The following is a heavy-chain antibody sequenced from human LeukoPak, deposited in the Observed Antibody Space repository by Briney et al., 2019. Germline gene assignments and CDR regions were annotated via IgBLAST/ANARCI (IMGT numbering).Heavy chain of an antibody. CDR2: IKTDGSTT. D-gene: IGHD3-16*01. CDR3: ATDTFGPNDC. V-gene: IGHV3-74*01. Sequence: GRSLRLSYAASGFTFSRYWMHCVLQAPGNGLVWVSNIKTDGSTTNYADSVMGRFTISRDNAKNTLYLQMNGLRAEDTAVYYCATDTFGPNDCWGQGTLVTVSS. J-gene: IGHJ4*02. CDR1: GFTFSRYW.